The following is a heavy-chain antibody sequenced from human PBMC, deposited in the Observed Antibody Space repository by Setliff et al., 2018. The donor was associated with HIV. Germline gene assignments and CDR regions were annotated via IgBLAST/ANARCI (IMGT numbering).Heavy chain of an antibody. D-gene: IGHD3-10*01. CDR3: ASLDGSESPYIYYYYMDV. V-gene: IGHV4-39*01. CDR2: INYRGNT. J-gene: IGHJ6*03. CDR1: GGSISTSRYC. Sequence: SETLSLTCTVSGGSISTSRYCWGWIRQPPGKGLEWIGSINYRGNTYYNPSLKSRAAISADTSKNQISLKLSSVTAADTAVYYCASLDGSESPYIYYYYMDVWGKGTAVTVSS.